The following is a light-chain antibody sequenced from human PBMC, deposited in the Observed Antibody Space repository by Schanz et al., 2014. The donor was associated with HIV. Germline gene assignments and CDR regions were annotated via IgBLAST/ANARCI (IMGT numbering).Light chain of an antibody. V-gene: IGLV1-44*01. CDR1: SSHIGLNY. J-gene: IGLJ3*02. Sequence: QSVLTQPPSASGTPGQRVTISCSGSSSHIGLNYVYWYHQFPGTAPKLLIYNTYHRPSGVPDRFSGSQSGTSASLAISGLQSEDEADYYCAGWDDSLNVWVFGGGTKLTVL. CDR2: NTY. CDR3: AGWDDSLNVWV.